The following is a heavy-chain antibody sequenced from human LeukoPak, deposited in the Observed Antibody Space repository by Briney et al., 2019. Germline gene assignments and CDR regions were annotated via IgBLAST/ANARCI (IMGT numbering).Heavy chain of an antibody. J-gene: IGHJ4*02. CDR1: GFTFSSYG. CDR2: IRYDGSDK. Sequence: GGSLRLSCAASGFTFSSYGMHWVRQAPGKGLEWVGFIRYDGSDKYYADSVKGRFTISRDNPKNTLYLQVNSLRAEDTAVYYCAKDSWEVGATSEIDYWGQGTLVTVSS. CDR3: AKDSWEVGATSEIDY. D-gene: IGHD1-26*01. V-gene: IGHV3-30*02.